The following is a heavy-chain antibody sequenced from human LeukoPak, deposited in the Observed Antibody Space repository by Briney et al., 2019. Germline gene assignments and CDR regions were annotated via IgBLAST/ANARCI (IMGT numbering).Heavy chain of an antibody. CDR1: GFTFSSHA. J-gene: IGHJ5*02. D-gene: IGHD3-10*01. CDR3: AKDDRYYYGFDGFDP. V-gene: IGHV3-23*01. CDR2: LSGSGYNT. Sequence: GGSLRLSCAASGFTFSSHALSWVRQAPGKGLEWVSSLSGSGYNTYYADSVKGRFTISRDNSKNTVYLQMNSLRAEDTAVYYCAKDDRYYYGFDGFDPWGQGTLVTVSS.